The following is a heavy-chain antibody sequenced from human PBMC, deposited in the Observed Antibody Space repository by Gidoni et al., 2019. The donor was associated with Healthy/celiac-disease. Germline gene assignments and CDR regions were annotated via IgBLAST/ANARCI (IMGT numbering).Heavy chain of an antibody. CDR2: IYYSGST. D-gene: IGHD6-13*01. J-gene: IGHJ6*02. Sequence: QLQLQESGPGLVKPSETLSLTCTVSGGSISSSSYYWGWIRQPPGKGLEWIGSIYYSGSTYYNPSLKSRVTISVDTSKNQFSLKLSSVTAADTAVYYCARAAAGIFVGYYYYGMDVWGQGTTVTVSS. CDR3: ARAAAGIFVGYYYYGMDV. CDR1: GGSISSSSYY. V-gene: IGHV4-39*01.